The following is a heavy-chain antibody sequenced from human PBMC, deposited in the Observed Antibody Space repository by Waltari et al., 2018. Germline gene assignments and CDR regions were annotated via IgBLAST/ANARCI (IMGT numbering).Heavy chain of an antibody. CDR1: GGSISSSSYY. CDR3: ARASKDILTGYLTYYFDY. J-gene: IGHJ4*02. D-gene: IGHD3-9*01. CDR2: IYYSGST. Sequence: QLQLQESGPGLVKPSETLSLTCTVSGGSISSSSYYWGWIRQPPGRGLEWIGSIYYSGSTYYNPSLKSRVTISVDTSKNQFSLKLSSVTAADTAVYYCARASKDILTGYLTYYFDYWGQGTLVTVSS. V-gene: IGHV4-39*07.